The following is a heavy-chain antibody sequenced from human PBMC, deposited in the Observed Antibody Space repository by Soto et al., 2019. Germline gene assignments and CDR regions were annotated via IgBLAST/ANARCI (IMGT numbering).Heavy chain of an antibody. CDR2: IYYSGST. Sequence: SETLSLTCAVSVGSISSGGYYWSWIRQHPGKGLEWIGYIYYSGSTYYNPPLKSRVTISVDTSKNQFSLKLSSVTAADTAVYYCARVFSDSSSFFDPWGQGTLVTVSS. J-gene: IGHJ5*02. CDR1: VGSISSGGYY. CDR3: ARVFSDSSSFFDP. D-gene: IGHD6-13*01. V-gene: IGHV4-31*11.